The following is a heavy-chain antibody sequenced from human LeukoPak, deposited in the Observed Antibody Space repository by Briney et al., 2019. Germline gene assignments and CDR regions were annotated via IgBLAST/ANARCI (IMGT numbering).Heavy chain of an antibody. J-gene: IGHJ6*02. CDR1: GVSIHSYY. CDR2: FSPSGST. CDR3: ARHRGGYDWYGMDV. Sequence: SETLSLTCTVSGVSIHSYYWSWIRQSAGKGLEWAGRFSPSGSTNYNPYLKSRVTMSADTSKNQFSLKLSSVTAADTAVYYCARHRGGYDWYGMDVWGQGTTVTVSS. D-gene: IGHD5-12*01. V-gene: IGHV4-4*07.